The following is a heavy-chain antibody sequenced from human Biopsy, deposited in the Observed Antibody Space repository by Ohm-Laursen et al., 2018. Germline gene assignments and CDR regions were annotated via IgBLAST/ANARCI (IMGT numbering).Heavy chain of an antibody. CDR3: ARELMEYYDSSGYFDH. CDR1: GGSISSDY. Sequence: SDTLSLTCTVSGGSISSDYWTWIRQSADKGLEWIGRITPTGVTHYNPSLESRVTMSLDTSKKLFSLKLSSLTAADTAMYYCARELMEYYDSSGYFDHWGQGSLVTVSS. V-gene: IGHV4-4*07. CDR2: ITPTGVT. D-gene: IGHD3-22*01. J-gene: IGHJ4*02.